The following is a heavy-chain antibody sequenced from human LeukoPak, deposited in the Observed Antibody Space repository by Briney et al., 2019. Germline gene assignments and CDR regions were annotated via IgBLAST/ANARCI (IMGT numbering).Heavy chain of an antibody. J-gene: IGHJ6*02. D-gene: IGHD1-26*01. CDR1: GGSISSYY. Sequence: SETLSLTCTVSGGSISSYYWSWIRQPPGKGLEWIGYIYYSGSTNCNPSLKSRVTTSVDTSKNQFSLKLSSVTAADTAVYYCARGVGRVGFSYYYYGMDVWGQGTTVTVSS. CDR2: IYYSGST. V-gene: IGHV4-59*01. CDR3: ARGVGRVGFSYYYYGMDV.